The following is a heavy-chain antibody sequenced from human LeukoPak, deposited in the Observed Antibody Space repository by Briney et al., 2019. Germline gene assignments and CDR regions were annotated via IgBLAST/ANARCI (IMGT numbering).Heavy chain of an antibody. V-gene: IGHV3-7*01. CDR2: IKQDGSEK. CDR3: AKDLTSFVGYFDY. D-gene: IGHD3-10*01. J-gene: IGHJ4*02. Sequence: PGGSLRLSCAASGFTFSSYWMSWVRQAPGKGLEWVANIKQDGSEKYYVDSVKGRFTISRDNTKNSLYLQMNSLRAEDTAVYYCAKDLTSFVGYFDYWGQGTLVTVSS. CDR1: GFTFSSYW.